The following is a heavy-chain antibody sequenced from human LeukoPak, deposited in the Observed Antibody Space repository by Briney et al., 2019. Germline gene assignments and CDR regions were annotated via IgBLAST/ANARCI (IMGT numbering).Heavy chain of an antibody. CDR2: ISAYNGNT. Sequence: GASVKVSCKASGYTFTSYGISWVRQAPGQGGEGMGWISAYNGNTNYAQKLQGRVTMTTDTSTSTAYMELRSLRFDDTAVYYCARGYYYDSMIDAFDIWGQGTMVTVSS. CDR1: GYTFTSYG. D-gene: IGHD3-22*01. J-gene: IGHJ3*02. CDR3: ARGYYYDSMIDAFDI. V-gene: IGHV1-18*01.